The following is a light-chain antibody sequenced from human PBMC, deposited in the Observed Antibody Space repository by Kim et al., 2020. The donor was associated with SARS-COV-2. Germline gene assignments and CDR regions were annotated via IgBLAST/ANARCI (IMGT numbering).Light chain of an antibody. CDR2: AVT. V-gene: IGLV2-8*01. CDR3: ASYAGNYNWV. J-gene: IGLJ3*02. Sequence: GQSVTIPCTGTSSDVGTYNYVSWYQQYPGKAPRLMIYAVTERPSGVPDRFSASKSGNTASLTVSGLQAEDEADYYCASYAGNYNWVFGGGTQLTVL. CDR1: SSDVGTYNY.